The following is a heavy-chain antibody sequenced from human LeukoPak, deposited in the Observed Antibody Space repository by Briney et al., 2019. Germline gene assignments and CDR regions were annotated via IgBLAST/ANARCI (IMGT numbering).Heavy chain of an antibody. V-gene: IGHV3-48*01. D-gene: IGHD4-11*01. CDR1: GFTFSSYG. J-gene: IGHJ6*02. Sequence: GGSLRLSCAASGFTFSSYGMNWVRQAPGKGLEWVSYISGRSGTIYYADSVKGRFTISRDNVKNSLYLQMNSLRAEDTAVYYCARGYDYSNHLYGMDVWGPGTTVTVSS. CDR3: ARGYDYSNHLYGMDV. CDR2: ISGRSGTI.